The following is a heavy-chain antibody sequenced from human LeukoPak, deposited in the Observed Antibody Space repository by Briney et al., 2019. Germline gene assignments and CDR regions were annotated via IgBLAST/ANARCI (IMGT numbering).Heavy chain of an antibody. V-gene: IGHV3-48*03. CDR3: ASPQTSGYAFGY. Sequence: PGGSLRLSCAASGFTFSSYEMIWVRQAPGKGLECVSYISGSGRTIYYADSVKGRFTISRDNAKNSLYLPMYSLRAGDTAAYYCASPQTSGYAFGYWGQGTLVTVSS. CDR2: ISGSGRTI. CDR1: GFTFSSYE. J-gene: IGHJ4*02. D-gene: IGHD5-12*01.